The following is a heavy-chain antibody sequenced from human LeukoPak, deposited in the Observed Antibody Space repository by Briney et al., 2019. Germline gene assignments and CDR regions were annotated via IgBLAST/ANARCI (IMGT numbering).Heavy chain of an antibody. J-gene: IGHJ4*02. Sequence: SETLSLTCSVSGGSVTSGSYYWSWIRQPAGQGLEWIGRISTSGSTNYNPSLKSRVTMSLDTSKNQFSLKLNSLTAADTAVYYCARGAALAIDYWGQGALVTVSS. CDR1: GGSVTSGSYY. CDR2: ISTSGST. CDR3: ARGAALAIDY. D-gene: IGHD2-15*01. V-gene: IGHV4-61*02.